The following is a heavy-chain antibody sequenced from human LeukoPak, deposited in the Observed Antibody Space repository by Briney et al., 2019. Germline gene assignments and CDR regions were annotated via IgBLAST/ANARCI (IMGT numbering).Heavy chain of an antibody. CDR3: ARDPRGIAAAGRVGANWFDP. CDR2: ISAYNGNT. D-gene: IGHD6-13*01. Sequence: ASVKVSCKASGYTFTSYGISWVRQAPGQGIEWMGWISAYNGNTNYAQKLQGRVTMTTDTSTSTAYMELRSLRSDDTAVYYCARDPRGIAAAGRVGANWFDPWGQGTLVTVSS. V-gene: IGHV1-18*01. J-gene: IGHJ5*02. CDR1: GYTFTSYG.